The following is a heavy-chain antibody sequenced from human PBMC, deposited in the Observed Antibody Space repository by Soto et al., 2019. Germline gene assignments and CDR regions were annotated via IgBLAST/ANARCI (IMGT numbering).Heavy chain of an antibody. V-gene: IGHV3-11*01. Sequence: QVQLVESGGGLVKSGGSLRLSCAASGFIFSDYYMRWIRQAPGKGLEWVSYISGSGGTIYYAVSVKGRCTIYRDNAKNPQYMQISSQRAEDTAVYYFARVVLLWFGSQFDYWGQGTLVTVSS. CDR3: ARVVLLWFGSQFDY. CDR1: GFIFSDYY. J-gene: IGHJ4*02. CDR2: ISGSGGTI. D-gene: IGHD3-10*01.